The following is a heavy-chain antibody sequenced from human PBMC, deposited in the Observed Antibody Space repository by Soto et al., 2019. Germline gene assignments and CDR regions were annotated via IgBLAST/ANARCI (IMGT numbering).Heavy chain of an antibody. CDR2: VFNDESSI. J-gene: IGHJ4*02. V-gene: IGHV3-30-3*01. CDR1: GSGFSALA. CDR3: ATGAAYYYDTSRY. D-gene: IGHD3-22*01. Sequence: XLGLSCTASGSGFSALAMHWIRQPPGKGLEWVAVVFNDESSISYADSVKGRFTISRDNSRNTLYLQMTSLRLEDTALYYCATGAAYYYDTSRYWGQGTLVTVS.